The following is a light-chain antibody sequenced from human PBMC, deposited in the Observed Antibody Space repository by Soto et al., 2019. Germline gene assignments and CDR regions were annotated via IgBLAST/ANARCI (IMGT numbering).Light chain of an antibody. Sequence: DLQMTQSPSSLSASVGDRVTITCRASQSINSYLNWYQQKPGKAPKLLIYAASILQSGVPSMFSGSGSGTDFTLTISSLQPEDFATYYCLQTYSTPLTFGGGTKVEIK. CDR1: QSINSY. J-gene: IGKJ4*01. V-gene: IGKV1-39*01. CDR2: AAS. CDR3: LQTYSTPLT.